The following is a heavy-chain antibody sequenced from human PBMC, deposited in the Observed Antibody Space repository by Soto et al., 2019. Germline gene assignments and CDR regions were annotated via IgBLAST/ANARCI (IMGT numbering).Heavy chain of an antibody. CDR3: ARDSHRMTTVTTLVSYYYGMDV. CDR1: NGSISGFY. D-gene: IGHD4-17*01. V-gene: IGHV4-59*12. Sequence: PSETLSLTCSVSNGSISGFYWTWIRQPPGKILEWIGYIHYSGRTDYNPSLTSRATMSVDTSKNQLSLNLKSITAADTAVYYCARDSHRMTTVTTLVSYYYGMDVWGQGTTVTVSS. CDR2: IHYSGRT. J-gene: IGHJ6*02.